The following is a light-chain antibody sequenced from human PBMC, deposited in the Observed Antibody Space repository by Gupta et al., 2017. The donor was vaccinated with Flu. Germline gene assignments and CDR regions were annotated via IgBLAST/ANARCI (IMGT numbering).Light chain of an antibody. CDR3: MQHTHWPPVT. V-gene: IGKV2-30*01. CDR1: QSLVYSDGNTY. J-gene: IGKJ5*01. Sequence: DVVMTQSPLSLPVTLGQPASISCRSSQSLVYSDGNTYLNWFQQRPGQSPRRLIYKVSNRDSGVPDRFSGSGSGTDFTLKISRVEAEDVGVYYGMQHTHWPPVTFGQETRLEIK. CDR2: KVS.